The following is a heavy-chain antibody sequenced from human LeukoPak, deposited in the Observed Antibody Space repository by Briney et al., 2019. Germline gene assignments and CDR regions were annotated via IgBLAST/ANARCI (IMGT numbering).Heavy chain of an antibody. CDR1: GGSFSGFS. CDR2: INHSGYT. Sequence: PSETLSLTCAVSGGSFSGFSCRWIPQPPGKGLEWIGEINHSGYTNYHPSLKSRVAMSVDTSKKQFSLKLSSVTAADTAVYYCARGKGTASYWGQGTLVSVSS. J-gene: IGHJ4*02. D-gene: IGHD5-18*01. V-gene: IGHV4-34*01. CDR3: ARGKGTASY.